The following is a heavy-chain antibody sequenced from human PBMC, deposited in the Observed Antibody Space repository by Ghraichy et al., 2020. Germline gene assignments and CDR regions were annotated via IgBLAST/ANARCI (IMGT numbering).Heavy chain of an antibody. CDR3: ARLTGTTIDY. CDR2: IYYSGST. J-gene: IGHJ4*02. CDR1: GGSISSSSYY. D-gene: IGHD1-7*01. V-gene: IGHV4-39*01. Sequence: AGSLRLSCTVSGGSISSSSYYWGWIRQPPGKGLEWIGSIYYSGSTYYNPSLKSRVTISVDTSKNQFSLKLSSVTAADTAVYYCARLTGTTIDYWGQGTLVTVSS.